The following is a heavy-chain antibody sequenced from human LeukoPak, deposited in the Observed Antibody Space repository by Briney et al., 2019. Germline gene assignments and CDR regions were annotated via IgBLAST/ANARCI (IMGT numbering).Heavy chain of an antibody. V-gene: IGHV3-23*01. CDR2: ISGSGGST. CDR3: AKVGRISGDFDY. J-gene: IGHJ4*02. D-gene: IGHD2/OR15-2a*01. CDR1: GFTFSNYW. Sequence: GGSLRLSCEGSGFTFSNYWMSWVRQAPGKGLEWVSAISGSGGSTYYADSVKGRFTISRDNSKNTLYLQMNSLRAEDTAVYYCAKVGRISGDFDYWGQGTLVTVSS.